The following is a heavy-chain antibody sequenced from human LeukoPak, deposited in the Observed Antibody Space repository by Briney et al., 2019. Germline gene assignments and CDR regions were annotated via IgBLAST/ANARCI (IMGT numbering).Heavy chain of an antibody. J-gene: IGHJ4*02. Sequence: SETLSLTCTVSGGSISSYYWSWIRQPPGKGLEWIGYIYYSGSTNYNPSLKSRVTISLDTSKNQFSLKLSSVTAADTAVYYCARDRHDYGFDYWGQGTLVTVSS. CDR3: ARDRHDYGFDY. CDR1: GGSISSYY. V-gene: IGHV4-59*12. D-gene: IGHD4-17*01. CDR2: IYYSGST.